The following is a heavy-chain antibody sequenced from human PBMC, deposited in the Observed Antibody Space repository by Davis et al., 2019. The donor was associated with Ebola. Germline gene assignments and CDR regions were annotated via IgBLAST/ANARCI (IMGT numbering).Heavy chain of an antibody. J-gene: IGHJ6*03. CDR3: ARDLRYDSSGYDYYFYMDA. CDR1: GGSISRGGSY. V-gene: IGHV4-31*03. Sequence: PSETLSLTCTVSGGSISRGGSYWTWIRQHPGKGLEWIGYIYYSGSTYYKPPLKSRVTISLDTSKNQFSLNLYSVTAADTAVYYCARDLRYDSSGYDYYFYMDAWGKGTTVTVSS. D-gene: IGHD3-22*01. CDR2: IYYSGST.